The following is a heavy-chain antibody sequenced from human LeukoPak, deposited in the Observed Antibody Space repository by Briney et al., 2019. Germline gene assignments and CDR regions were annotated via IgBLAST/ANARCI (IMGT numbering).Heavy chain of an antibody. CDR3: AREGPVVTAAMPDWFDT. Sequence: GASVKVSCKASGYTFTSHGISWVRQAPGQGLEGMGWISAYNGNTNYAKKLQCRVNMTTETSTRRAYLELRSLRSDDTAVYYCAREGPVVTAAMPDWFDTCGEGTLVSVSS. CDR1: GYTFTSHG. D-gene: IGHD2-2*01. CDR2: ISAYNGNT. V-gene: IGHV1-18*01. J-gene: IGHJ5*02.